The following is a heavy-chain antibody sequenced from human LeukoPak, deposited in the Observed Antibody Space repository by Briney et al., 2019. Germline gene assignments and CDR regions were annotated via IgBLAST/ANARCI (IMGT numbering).Heavy chain of an antibody. CDR3: AKDGVPAPSALVVVITGRFDY. CDR2: ISSSSSTI. J-gene: IGHJ4*02. V-gene: IGHV3-48*01. CDR1: GFTFSSYS. Sequence: PGGSLRLSCAASGFTFSSYSMNWVRQAPGKGLEWVSYISSSSSTIYYADSVKGRFTISRDNSKNTLYLQMNSLRAEDTAVYYCAKDGVPAPSALVVVITGRFDYWGQGTLVTVSS. D-gene: IGHD3-22*01.